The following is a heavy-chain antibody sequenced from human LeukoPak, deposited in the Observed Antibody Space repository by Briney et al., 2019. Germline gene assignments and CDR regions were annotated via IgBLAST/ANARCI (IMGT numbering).Heavy chain of an antibody. V-gene: IGHV3-7*01. CDR3: ATDRGWRTSGYYLYYFEY. CDR1: GFIFTNYF. J-gene: IGHJ4*02. D-gene: IGHD3-3*01. CDR2: IKHDGSEK. Sequence: GGSLRLSCAASGFIFTNYFMSWVRQAPGKGLEWVASIKHDGSEKYYVDSVRGRFTTSRDNTMNSLYLQMSSLGAEDTAVYYCATDRGWRTSGYYLYYFEYWGQGTLVTYSS.